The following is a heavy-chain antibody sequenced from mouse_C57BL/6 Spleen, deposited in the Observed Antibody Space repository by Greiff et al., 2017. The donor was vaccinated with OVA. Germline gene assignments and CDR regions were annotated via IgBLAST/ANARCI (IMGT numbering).Heavy chain of an antibody. CDR1: GFTFSDYG. CDR2: ISSGSSTI. D-gene: IGHD2-1*01. CDR3: ARNYFKPYYYAMDY. Sequence: EVKVEESGGGLVKPGGSLKLSCAASGFTFSDYGMHWVRQAPEKGLEWVAYISSGSSTIYYADTVKGRFTISRDNAKNTLFLQMTSLRSEDTAMYYCARNYFKPYYYAMDYWGQGTSVTVSS. V-gene: IGHV5-17*01. J-gene: IGHJ4*01.